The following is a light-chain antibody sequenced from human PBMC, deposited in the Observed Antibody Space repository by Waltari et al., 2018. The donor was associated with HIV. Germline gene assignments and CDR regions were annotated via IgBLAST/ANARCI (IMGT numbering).Light chain of an antibody. CDR2: DAS. CDR1: LTIVNF. CDR3: QQRHSWPLS. Sequence: LTQSPVDLSLSPGDRATLSCRANLTIVNFLGWYQQRPGQSPSLLIYDASKRVTGVPVRFSGSGSGTDFSLIINIIQPEDAALYYCQQRHSWPLSFGGGTKV. J-gene: IGKJ4*01. V-gene: IGKV3-11*01.